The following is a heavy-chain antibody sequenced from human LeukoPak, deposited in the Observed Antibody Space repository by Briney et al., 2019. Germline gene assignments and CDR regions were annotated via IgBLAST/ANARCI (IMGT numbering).Heavy chain of an antibody. V-gene: IGHV3-23*01. J-gene: IGHJ4*02. Sequence: GGSLRLSCAASGFTFSSYAMSWVRQAPGKGLEWASAISGSGGSTYYADSVKGRFTISRDNPKNTLYLQMNSLRAEDTAVYYCAKVSYYDSSADYWGQGTLVTVSS. CDR3: AKVSYYDSSADY. D-gene: IGHD3-22*01. CDR2: ISGSGGST. CDR1: GFTFSSYA.